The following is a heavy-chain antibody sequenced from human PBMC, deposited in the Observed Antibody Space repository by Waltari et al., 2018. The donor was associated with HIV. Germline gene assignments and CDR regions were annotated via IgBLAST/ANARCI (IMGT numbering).Heavy chain of an antibody. D-gene: IGHD3-9*01. Sequence: QLLESGGGLVQPGGSLSLSCAASGFPFIRYSMSWVRQAPGKGMGWVSGIRGSGRSTYYADSVKGRFTISRDKSKNTVYLQMNSLRAEDTAVYYCAKSGGDILTGHSYYYYGMDVWGLGTTVTVSS. V-gene: IGHV3-23*01. CDR2: IRGSGRST. CDR1: GFPFIRYS. J-gene: IGHJ6*02. CDR3: AKSGGDILTGHSYYYYGMDV.